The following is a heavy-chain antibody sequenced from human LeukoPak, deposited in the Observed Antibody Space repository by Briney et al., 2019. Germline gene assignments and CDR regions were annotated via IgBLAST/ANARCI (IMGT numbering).Heavy chain of an antibody. CDR3: ARVEATTGRNYHYYYMDV. Sequence: PGGSLRLSCGASGFYFSGYSMNWVRQAPGKGLEWVSSINSGSTYMYYAGSVKGRFTISRDNAKNSLHLQMDSLRAEDTAVYFCARVEATTGRNYHYYYMDVWGKGTTVIVSS. CDR1: GFYFSGYS. CDR2: INSGSTYM. D-gene: IGHD1-1*01. J-gene: IGHJ6*03. V-gene: IGHV3-21*01.